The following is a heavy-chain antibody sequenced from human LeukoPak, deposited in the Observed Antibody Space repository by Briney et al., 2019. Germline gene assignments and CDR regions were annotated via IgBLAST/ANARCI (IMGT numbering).Heavy chain of an antibody. CDR1: GGSFSGYY. J-gene: IGHJ4*02. V-gene: IGHV4-34*01. Sequence: SETLSLTCAAYGGSFSGYYWSWIRQPPGKGLEWIGEINHSGSTNYNPSLKSRVTISVDTSKNQFSLKLSSVTAADTAVYYCARYSYGYYLDYWGQGTLVTVSS. CDR3: ARYSYGYYLDY. D-gene: IGHD5-18*01. CDR2: INHSGST.